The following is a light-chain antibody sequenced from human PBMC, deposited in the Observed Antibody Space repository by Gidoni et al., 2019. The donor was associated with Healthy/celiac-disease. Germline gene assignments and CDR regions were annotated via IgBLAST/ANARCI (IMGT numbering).Light chain of an antibody. Sequence: SVSGSPGQSITISCTGTSSDVGGYNYVSWYQQHPGKAPKLMIYEVSNRPSGVSNRFSGAKSGNTASLTISGLQAEDEADYYCSSYTSSSTVVFGGGTKLTVL. V-gene: IGLV2-14*01. CDR3: SSYTSSSTVV. CDR2: EVS. CDR1: SSDVGGYNY. J-gene: IGLJ2*01.